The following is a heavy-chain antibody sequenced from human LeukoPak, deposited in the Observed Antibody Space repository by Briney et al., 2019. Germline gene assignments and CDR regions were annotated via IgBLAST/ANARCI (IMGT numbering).Heavy chain of an antibody. CDR3: ASWYCSSTSCPPDY. CDR1: GYTLTELS. CDR2: FDPEDGET. J-gene: IGHJ4*02. Sequence: GASVKVSCKVSGYTLTELSMHWVRQAPGKGLEWMGGFDPEDGETIYAQKFQGRVTMTEDTSTDTAYMELSSLRSEDTAVYYCASWYCSSTSCPPDYWGQGTLVTVSS. D-gene: IGHD2-2*01. V-gene: IGHV1-24*01.